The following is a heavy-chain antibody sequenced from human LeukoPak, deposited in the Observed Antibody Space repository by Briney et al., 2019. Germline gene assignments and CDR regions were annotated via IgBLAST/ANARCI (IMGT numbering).Heavy chain of an antibody. V-gene: IGHV3-53*01. J-gene: IGHJ3*02. Sequence: PGGSLRLSCAASGFTFSTYAIHWVRQAPGKGLEWVSVIYSGGSTYYADSVKGRFTISRDNSKNTLYLQMNSLRAEDTAVYYCARDHLNSGTYRAFDIWGQGTMVTVS. D-gene: IGHD1-26*01. CDR2: IYSGGST. CDR3: ARDHLNSGTYRAFDI. CDR1: GFTFSTYA.